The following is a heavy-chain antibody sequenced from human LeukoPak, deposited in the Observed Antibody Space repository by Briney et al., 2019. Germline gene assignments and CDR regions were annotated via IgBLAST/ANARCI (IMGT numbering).Heavy chain of an antibody. CDR1: GFTFSSYW. V-gene: IGHV3-30*03. CDR3: ARDHLDYFDY. J-gene: IGHJ4*02. Sequence: GGSLRLSCAASGFTFSSYWMSWVRQAPGKGLEWVAVISYDGSNKYYADSVKGRFTISRDNSKSTLYLQMNSLRAEDTAVYYCARDHLDYFDYWGQGTLVTVSS. CDR2: ISYDGSNK.